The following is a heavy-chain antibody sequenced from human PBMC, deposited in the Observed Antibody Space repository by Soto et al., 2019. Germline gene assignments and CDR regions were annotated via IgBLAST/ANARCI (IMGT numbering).Heavy chain of an antibody. V-gene: IGHV4-61*01. Sequence: SETLSLTCTVSGGSVSSGSYYWSWIRQPPGKGLEWIGYIYYSGSTNYNPSLKSRVTISVDTSKNQFSLKLSSVTAEDTAVYYCATSYDILTGLLCWGQGTLVTV. CDR2: IYYSGST. CDR1: GGSVSSGSYY. J-gene: IGHJ4*02. D-gene: IGHD3-9*01. CDR3: ATSYDILTGLLC.